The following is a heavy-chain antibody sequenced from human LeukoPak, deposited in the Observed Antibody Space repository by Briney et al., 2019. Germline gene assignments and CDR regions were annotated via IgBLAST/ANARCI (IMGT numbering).Heavy chain of an antibody. D-gene: IGHD6-13*01. CDR1: GGSISSGGYY. CDR3: ARDRGRGQQLVQGYFDL. CDR2: IYYSGST. J-gene: IGHJ2*01. Sequence: PSETLSLTCTVSGGSISSGGYYWSWIRQHPGKGLEWIGYIYYSGSTYYNPSLKSRVTISVDTSKNQFSLKLSSVTAADTAVYYCARDRGRGQQLVQGYFDLWGRGTLVTVSS. V-gene: IGHV4-31*03.